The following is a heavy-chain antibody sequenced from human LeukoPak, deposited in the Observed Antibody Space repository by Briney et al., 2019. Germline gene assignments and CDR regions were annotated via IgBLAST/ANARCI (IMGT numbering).Heavy chain of an antibody. CDR2: LYSDGNT. CDR3: ARGVEPLAANTLAY. CDR1: GFTVITND. D-gene: IGHD1-14*01. V-gene: IGHV3-53*01. Sequence: GGSLRLSCAASGFTVITNDMTWVRQAQGKGLEWVSVLYSDGNTKYADSVQGRFTISRDNSKNTLYLEMNSLSPDDTAVYYCARGVEPLAANTLAYWGQGTLVTVSS. J-gene: IGHJ4*02.